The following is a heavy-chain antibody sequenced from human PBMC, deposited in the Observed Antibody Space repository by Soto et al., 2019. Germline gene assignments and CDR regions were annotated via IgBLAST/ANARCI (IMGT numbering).Heavy chain of an antibody. J-gene: IGHJ4*02. Sequence: EVQLVESGGGLIQPGGSLRLSCAVSGFTVSNNYMSWVRQAPGKGLEGVSVIYSGGYTAYGDSVKGRFTISRDNSKTPLNFKMNSLGADDPAVYYWGAERGGGGYWGQGTLVTVSS. V-gene: IGHV3-53*01. CDR1: GFTVSNNY. D-gene: IGHD3-10*01. CDR3: GAERGGGGY. CDR2: IYSGGYT.